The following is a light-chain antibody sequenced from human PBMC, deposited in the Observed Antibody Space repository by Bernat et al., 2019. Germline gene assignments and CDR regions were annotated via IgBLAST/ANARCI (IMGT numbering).Light chain of an antibody. CDR1: QAIGSY. CDR3: QQVNSYPIT. CDR2: GAS. V-gene: IGKV1-9*01. Sequence: DIQLTQSPPFLSASVGDRVTITCRASQAIGSYLAWYQQKPGKAPKLLIYGASTLQTGVPSRFSGSGSGTEFTLTISSLQPDDFATYYCQQVNSYPITFGQGTRLEIK. J-gene: IGKJ5*01.